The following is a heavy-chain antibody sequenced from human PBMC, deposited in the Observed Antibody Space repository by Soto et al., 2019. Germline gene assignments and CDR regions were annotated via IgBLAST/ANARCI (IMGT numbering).Heavy chain of an antibody. CDR3: ALKNGLVGAAAYWYFDL. V-gene: IGHV2-5*02. D-gene: IGHD1-26*01. CDR1: GFSLSTSGVG. Sequence: QITLKESGPTLVKPTQTLTLTCTFSGFSLSTSGVGVGWIRQPPGKALEWLALIYWDDDKRHSPSLKSRHTITKDTSKNQLVLTMPNMDPVDTATYSCALKNGLVGAAAYWYFDLWGRGTLVTFSS. J-gene: IGHJ2*01. CDR2: IYWDDDK.